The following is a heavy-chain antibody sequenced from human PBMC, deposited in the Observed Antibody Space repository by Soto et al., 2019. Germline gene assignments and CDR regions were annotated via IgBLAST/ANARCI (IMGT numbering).Heavy chain of an antibody. CDR3: ARGVAGSGFDL. D-gene: IGHD6-19*01. CDR1: GDSVSSNTAA. J-gene: IGHJ4*02. CDR2: TYYRSNWRH. Sequence: PSQTLSLTCAISGDSVSSNTAAWNWIRSSPSRGLEWLGRTYYRSNWRHDYAVSVKRRITVNPDTSKNHFSLQLNSVTPDDTAVYYCARGVAGSGFDLWGQGTLVTSPQ. V-gene: IGHV6-1*01.